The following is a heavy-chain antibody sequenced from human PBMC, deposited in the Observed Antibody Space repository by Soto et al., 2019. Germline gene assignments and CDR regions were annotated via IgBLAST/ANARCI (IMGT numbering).Heavy chain of an antibody. Sequence: QVQLVESGGGVVQPGRTLRLSCAASGFTFNTYGMHWVRQAPGKGLEWVAVISFDEKIQYYADSVKGRFTISRDNSKNKMSLQMDSLSAEDTSVYYCAKVAQRSMVTFGGVIAGWGQGTLVTVSS. D-gene: IGHD3-16*02. V-gene: IGHV3-30*18. CDR3: AKVAQRSMVTFGGVIAG. CDR2: ISFDEKIQ. J-gene: IGHJ4*02. CDR1: GFTFNTYG.